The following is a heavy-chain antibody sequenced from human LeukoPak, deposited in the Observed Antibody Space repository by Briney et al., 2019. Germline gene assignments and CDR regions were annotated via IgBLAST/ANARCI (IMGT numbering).Heavy chain of an antibody. CDR3: VRVVALGAAGYYFDY. Sequence: KSSETLSLIRTVSGGSISSYYWSWIRQPPGKGLEWIGYIYYSGSTNYNPSLKSRVTISVDTSKNQFSLKLSSVTAADAAVYYCVRVVALGAAGYYFDYWGQGSLVTVSS. J-gene: IGHJ4*02. V-gene: IGHV4-59*01. D-gene: IGHD6-13*01. CDR2: IYYSGST. CDR1: GGSISSYY.